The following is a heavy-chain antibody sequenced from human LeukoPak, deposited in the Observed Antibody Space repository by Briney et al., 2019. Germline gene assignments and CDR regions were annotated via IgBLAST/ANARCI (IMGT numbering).Heavy chain of an antibody. V-gene: IGHV4-39*02. Sequence: PSETLSPTCTVSGGSISSSSYYWGWIRQPPGKGLEWIGSIYYSGSTYYNPSLKSRVTISVDTSKNQFSLKLSSVTAADTAVYYCARDTTVTGWFDPWGQGTLVTVSS. CDR1: GGSISSSSYY. D-gene: IGHD4-17*01. J-gene: IGHJ5*02. CDR3: ARDTTVTGWFDP. CDR2: IYYSGST.